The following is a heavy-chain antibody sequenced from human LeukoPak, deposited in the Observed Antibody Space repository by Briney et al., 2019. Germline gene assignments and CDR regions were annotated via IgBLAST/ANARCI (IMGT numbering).Heavy chain of an antibody. Sequence: PSETLSLTCIVSGGSMSSYYWSWNRQPPGKGLEWIGYIYYSGSTNYNPSLKSRLTMSADTSRNQFSLKLSSVTAADTAVYYCARGGWSLDYWGQGTLVTVSS. V-gene: IGHV4-59*01. CDR1: GGSMSSYY. D-gene: IGHD2-21*01. CDR3: ARGGWSLDY. J-gene: IGHJ4*02. CDR2: IYYSGST.